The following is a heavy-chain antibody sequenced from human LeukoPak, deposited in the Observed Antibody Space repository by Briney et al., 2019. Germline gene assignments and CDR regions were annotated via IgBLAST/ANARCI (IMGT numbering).Heavy chain of an antibody. CDR2: IYYSGST. V-gene: IGHV4-59*08. D-gene: IGHD6-13*01. J-gene: IGHJ4*02. Sequence: SETLSLTCTVSGGSISSYYWSWIRQPPGKGQEWIGYIYYSGSTNYNPSLKSRVTISVDTSKNQFSLKLSSVTAADTAVYYCARSPRIAAAGTEWGQGTLVTVSS. CDR1: GGSISSYY. CDR3: ARSPRIAAAGTE.